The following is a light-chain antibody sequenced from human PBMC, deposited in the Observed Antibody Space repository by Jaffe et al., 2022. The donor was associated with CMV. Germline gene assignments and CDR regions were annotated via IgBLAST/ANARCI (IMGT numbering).Light chain of an antibody. V-gene: IGKV3-15*01. CDR2: GAS. J-gene: IGKJ2*01. CDR3: QQYDDWPPYT. CDR1: QSVSSN. Sequence: EIVMTQSPATLSVSPGERATLSCRASQSVSSNLAWYQRKPGQAPRLLIYGASTRATGIPDRFSGSGSGTEFTLTISSLQSEDFALYFCQQYDDWPPYTFGPGTKLEI.